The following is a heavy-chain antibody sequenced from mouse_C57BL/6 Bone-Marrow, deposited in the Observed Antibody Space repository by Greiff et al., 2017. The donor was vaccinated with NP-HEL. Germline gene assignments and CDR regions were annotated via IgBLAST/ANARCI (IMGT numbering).Heavy chain of an antibody. CDR2: IRNKANGYTT. D-gene: IGHD4-1*01. Sequence: EVKVEESGGGLVQPGGSLSLSCAASGFTFTDYYMSWVRQPPGKALEWVGVIRNKANGYTTEYSASVKGRFTISRDNSQSILYLQMNALRAEDSATYYCARYITGTSWYFDVWGTGTTVTVSS. CDR3: ARYITGTSWYFDV. J-gene: IGHJ1*03. CDR1: GFTFTDYY. V-gene: IGHV7-3*01.